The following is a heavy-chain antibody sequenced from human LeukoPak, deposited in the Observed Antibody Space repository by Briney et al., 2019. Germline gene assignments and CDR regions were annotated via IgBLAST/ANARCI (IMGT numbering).Heavy chain of an antibody. V-gene: IGHV4-61*01. CDR2: IYSSGST. CDR3: ARGCSRSAEYFQH. CDR1: GGSISSGSYY. Sequence: SETLSLTCTVSGGSISSGSYYWSWIRQPPGKGLEWIGHIYSSGSTNYNPSLKSRVTISVDMSKNQFSLKLSSVTAADTAVYYCARGCSRSAEYFQHWGQGTLVTVSS. D-gene: IGHD2-15*01. J-gene: IGHJ1*01.